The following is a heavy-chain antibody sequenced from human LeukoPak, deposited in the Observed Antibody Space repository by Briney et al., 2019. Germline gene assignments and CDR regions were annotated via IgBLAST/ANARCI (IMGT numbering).Heavy chain of an antibody. J-gene: IGHJ6*02. CDR3: AKDVGYSNYYYGMDV. V-gene: IGHV3-30*18. Sequence: GSLRLSLAASGFTFSSYCMHWVRQAPGKGLEGVAVISYDGSNKYYADSVKGRFTISRDNSKNTLYLQMNSLRAEDTAVYYCAKDVGYSNYYYGMDVWGQGTTVTVSS. D-gene: IGHD2-15*01. CDR1: GFTFSSYC. CDR2: ISYDGSNK.